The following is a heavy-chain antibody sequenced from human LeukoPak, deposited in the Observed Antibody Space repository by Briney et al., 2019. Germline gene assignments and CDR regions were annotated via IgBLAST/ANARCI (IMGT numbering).Heavy chain of an antibody. V-gene: IGHV4-39*01. CDR1: GGSISSSSYY. D-gene: IGHD3-9*01. CDR3: ARQVYDILTGYYTGGFDY. CDR2: IYYSGST. Sequence: SETLSLTCTVSGGSISSSSYYWGWIRQPPGKGLEWIGSIYYSGSTYYNPSLKSRVTISVGTSKNQFSLKLSSVTAADTAVYYCARQVYDILTGYYTGGFDYWGQGTLVTVSS. J-gene: IGHJ4*02.